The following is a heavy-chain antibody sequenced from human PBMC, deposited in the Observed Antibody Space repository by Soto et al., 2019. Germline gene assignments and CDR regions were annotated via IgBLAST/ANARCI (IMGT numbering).Heavy chain of an antibody. CDR3: AKDMRPDGVWDFGH. J-gene: IGHJ4*02. V-gene: IGHV3-23*01. CDR1: GFTFSTYT. CDR2: VGQYGTP. D-gene: IGHD4-17*01. Sequence: EVQLLESGGGLVQPGGSLRLSCAASGFTFSTYTMAWVRQAPGRGPEWVSGVGQYGTPYYADSVKGRFTVSRDNCRTSVYLEMIALRGEDTAVYYCAKDMRPDGVWDFGHWGQGTLVTVSS.